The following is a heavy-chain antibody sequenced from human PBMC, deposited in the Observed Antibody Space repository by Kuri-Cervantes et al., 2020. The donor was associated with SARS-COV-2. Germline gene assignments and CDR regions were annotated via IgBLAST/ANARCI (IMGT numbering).Heavy chain of an antibody. CDR1: GFTFSSYA. V-gene: IGHV3-23*01. CDR2: ISGSGGST. Sequence: GESLKISCAASGFTFSSYAMSWVRQAPGKGLEWVSAISGSGGSTYYADSVKGRFTISRDNSKNTLYLQMNSLRAEDTAVYYCARDRGIVVVPAAAVDFDYWGQGTLVTVSS. J-gene: IGHJ4*02. CDR3: ARDRGIVVVPAAAVDFDY. D-gene: IGHD2-2*01.